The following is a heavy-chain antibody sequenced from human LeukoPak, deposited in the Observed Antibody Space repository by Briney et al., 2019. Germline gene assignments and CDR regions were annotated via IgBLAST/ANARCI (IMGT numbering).Heavy chain of an antibody. CDR3: AKGTLRIAVAGTVDY. J-gene: IGHJ4*02. D-gene: IGHD6-19*01. CDR2: IRYDGTNK. CDR1: GFTFINYG. V-gene: IGHV3-30*02. Sequence: PGGSLRLSCAASGFTFINYGIHWVRQAPGKGLEWVAFIRYDGTNKYYADSVKGRFTISRDNSKNTLYLQMNSLRAEDTAVYYCAKGTLRIAVAGTVDYWGQGTLVTVSS.